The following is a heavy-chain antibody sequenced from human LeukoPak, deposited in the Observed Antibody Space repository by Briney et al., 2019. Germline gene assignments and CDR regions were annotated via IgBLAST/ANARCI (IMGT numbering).Heavy chain of an antibody. CDR3: ARGRFKSSWLVPRYFDY. Sequence: SSQTLSLTCAVYGGSFSGYYWSWIRQPPRKGLGWIGGINHSGSTNYNPSLKSRVTISVDTSKNQFSLKLSSVTAADTAVYYCARGRFKSSWLVPRYFDYWGQGTLVTVSS. V-gene: IGHV4-34*01. CDR1: GGSFSGYY. CDR2: INHSGST. J-gene: IGHJ4*02. D-gene: IGHD6-19*01.